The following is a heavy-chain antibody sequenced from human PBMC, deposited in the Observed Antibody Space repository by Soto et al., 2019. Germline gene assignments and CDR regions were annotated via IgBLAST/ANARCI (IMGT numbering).Heavy chain of an antibody. CDR3: AKVDPPIFGVVINHNWFDP. V-gene: IGHV1-8*01. CDR2: MNPNSGNT. D-gene: IGHD3-3*01. CDR1: GYTFTSYD. Sequence: ASVKVSCKASGYTFTSYDINWVRQATGQGLEWMGWMNPNSGNTGYAQKFQGRVTMTRNTSISTAYMELSSLRSEDTAVYYCAKVDPPIFGVVINHNWFDPWGQGTLVTVSS. J-gene: IGHJ5*02.